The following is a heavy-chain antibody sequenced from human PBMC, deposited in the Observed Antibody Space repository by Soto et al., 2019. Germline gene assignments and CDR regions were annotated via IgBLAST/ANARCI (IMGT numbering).Heavy chain of an antibody. CDR1: GGSISSSSYY. D-gene: IGHD4-17*01. Sequence: SETLSLTCTVSGGSISSSSYYWGWIRQPPGKGLEWIGSIYYSGSTYYNPSLKSRVTISVDTSKNQFSLKLSSVTAADTAVYYCARTTVTGLVAFDIWGQGTMVT. CDR3: ARTTVTGLVAFDI. J-gene: IGHJ3*02. CDR2: IYYSGST. V-gene: IGHV4-39*01.